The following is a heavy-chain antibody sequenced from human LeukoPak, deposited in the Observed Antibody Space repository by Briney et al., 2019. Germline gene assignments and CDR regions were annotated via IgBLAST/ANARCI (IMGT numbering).Heavy chain of an antibody. CDR3: ARQSFAPFQVGPETPIES. CDR2: IYYNGIT. CDR1: GASITSSNYY. J-gene: IGHJ4*02. V-gene: IGHV4-39*07. D-gene: IGHD1-26*01. Sequence: SETLSLTCTVSGASITSSNYYWLWLRQPPGKGLEWIGSIYYNGITYYSLSLKSRVTISVDTSKSQCSLRLSSVTAADTAVYYCARQSFAPFQVGPETPIESWGQGTLVTVSS.